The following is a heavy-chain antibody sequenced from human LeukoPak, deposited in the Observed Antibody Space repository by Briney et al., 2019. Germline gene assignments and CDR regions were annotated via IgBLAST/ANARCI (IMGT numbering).Heavy chain of an antibody. Sequence: SETLSLTCAVYGVSFSGYYWSWIRQPPGKGLEWIGEINHSGSTNYNPSLKSRVTISVDTSKNQFSLKLSSVTAADTAVYYCARLTHNNWNYDYWGQGTLVTVSS. D-gene: IGHD1-20*01. CDR1: GVSFSGYY. J-gene: IGHJ4*02. CDR2: INHSGST. V-gene: IGHV4-34*01. CDR3: ARLTHNNWNYDY.